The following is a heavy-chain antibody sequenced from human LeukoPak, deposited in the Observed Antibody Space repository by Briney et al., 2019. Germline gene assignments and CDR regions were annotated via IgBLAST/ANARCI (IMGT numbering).Heavy chain of an antibody. Sequence: ASVKVSCKASGYTFTSYDINWVRQATGQGLEWMGWMNPNSGNTGYAQKFQGRVTITRNTSISTAYMELSSLRSDDTAVYYCARHIQQLPFCWFDPWGQGTLVTVSS. V-gene: IGHV1-8*03. CDR3: ARHIQQLPFCWFDP. CDR1: GYTFTSYD. CDR2: MNPNSGNT. D-gene: IGHD6-13*01. J-gene: IGHJ5*02.